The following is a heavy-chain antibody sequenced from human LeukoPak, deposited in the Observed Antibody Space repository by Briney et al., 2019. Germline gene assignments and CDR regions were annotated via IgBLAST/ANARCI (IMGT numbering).Heavy chain of an antibody. D-gene: IGHD6-19*01. CDR2: IIPILGIA. V-gene: IGHV1-69*04. CDR1: GGTFSSYA. J-gene: IGHJ4*02. Sequence: SVKVSCKASGGTFSSYAISWVRQAPGQGLEWMGRIIPILGIANYAQKFQGRVTITADKSTSTAYMELSSLRSEDTDVYYCARGLIAVAGTFDYWGQGTLVTVSS. CDR3: ARGLIAVAGTFDY.